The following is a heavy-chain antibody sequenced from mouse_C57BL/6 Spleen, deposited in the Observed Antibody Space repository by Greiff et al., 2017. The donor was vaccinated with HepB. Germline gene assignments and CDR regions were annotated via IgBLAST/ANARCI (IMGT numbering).Heavy chain of an antibody. J-gene: IGHJ4*01. V-gene: IGHV1-4*01. D-gene: IGHD5-1*01. Sequence: QVQLQQSGAELARPGASVKMSCKASGYTFTSYTMHWVKQRPGQGLEWIGYINPSSGYTKYNQKFKDKATLTADKSSSTAYMQLSSLTSEDSAVYYCASVYLRYAMDYWGQGTSVTVSS. CDR1: GYTFTSYT. CDR3: ASVYLRYAMDY. CDR2: INPSSGYT.